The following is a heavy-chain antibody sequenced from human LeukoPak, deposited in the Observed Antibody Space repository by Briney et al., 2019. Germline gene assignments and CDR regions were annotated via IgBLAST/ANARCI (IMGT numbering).Heavy chain of an antibody. D-gene: IGHD4-17*01. V-gene: IGHV3-21*01. CDR3: ARDREDYGDFGY. J-gene: IGHJ4*02. CDR1: GFNFNTYT. Sequence: GGSLRLSCAASGFNFNTYTMSWVRQAPGKGLEWVSSITCCRPDITYGDSVTGRYTISRDNAKNSLYLQMNSLRAEDTAVYYCARDREDYGDFGYWGQGTLVTVSS. CDR2: ITCCRPDI.